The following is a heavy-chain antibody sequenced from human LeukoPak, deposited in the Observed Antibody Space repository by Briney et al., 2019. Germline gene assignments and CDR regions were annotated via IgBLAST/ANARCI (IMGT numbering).Heavy chain of an antibody. D-gene: IGHD6-19*01. CDR1: GFTFSSYA. Sequence: GGSLRLSCAASGFTFSSYAMSWVRQAPGKGLEWVANIKQDGSEKYYVDSVKGRFTISRDNAKNSLYLQMNSLRAEDTAVYYCARDRGSSGWYPSYYYYYGMDVWGQGTTVTVSS. J-gene: IGHJ6*02. CDR3: ARDRGSSGWYPSYYYYYGMDV. V-gene: IGHV3-7*03. CDR2: IKQDGSEK.